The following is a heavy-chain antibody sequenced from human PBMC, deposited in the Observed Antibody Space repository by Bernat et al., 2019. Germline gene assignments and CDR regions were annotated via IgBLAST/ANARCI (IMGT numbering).Heavy chain of an antibody. D-gene: IGHD6-6*01. CDR1: GFTVSSNY. CDR2: IYSGGST. Sequence: EVQLVESGGGLIQPGGSLRLSCAASGFTVSSNYMSWVRQAPGKGLEWVSVIYSGGSTYYADSVKGRFTISRDNSKNTLYLQMNSLRAEDTAVYYGARAVQSLYYYYGMDVWGQGTTVTVSS. V-gene: IGHV3-53*01. J-gene: IGHJ6*02. CDR3: ARAVQSLYYYYGMDV.